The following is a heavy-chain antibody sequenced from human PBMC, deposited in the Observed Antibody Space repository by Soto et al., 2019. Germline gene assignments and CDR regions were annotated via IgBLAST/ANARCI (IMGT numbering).Heavy chain of an antibody. Sequence: EVQLVESGGGLVKPGGSLRLACAASGFTFSSYSMNWVRQAPGKGLEWVSSISSSSSYIYYADSVKGRFTISRDNAKNSLYLQMNSLRAEDTAVYYCARVGGQLGPGFDYWGKGTLVTVSS. CDR3: ARVGGQLGPGFDY. CDR1: GFTFSSYS. V-gene: IGHV3-21*01. CDR2: ISSSSSYI. D-gene: IGHD6-6*01. J-gene: IGHJ4*02.